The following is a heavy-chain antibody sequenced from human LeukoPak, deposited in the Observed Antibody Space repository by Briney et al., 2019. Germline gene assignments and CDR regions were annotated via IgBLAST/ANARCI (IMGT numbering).Heavy chain of an antibody. J-gene: IGHJ4*02. CDR2: ISAYNGNT. CDR1: GGTFSSYG. CDR3: ARRGEAWDYGDYYFDY. Sequence: GASVKVSCKASGGTFSSYGISWVRQAPGQGLERMGWISAYNGNTNYAQKLQGRVTMTTDTSASTAYMELRSLRSDDTAVYYCARRGEAWDYGDYYFDYWGQGTLVTVSS. D-gene: IGHD4-17*01. V-gene: IGHV1-18*01.